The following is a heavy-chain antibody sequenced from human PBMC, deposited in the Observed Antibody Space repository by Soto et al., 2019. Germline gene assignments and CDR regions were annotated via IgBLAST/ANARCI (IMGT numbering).Heavy chain of an antibody. CDR3: AREGERETGWFDS. V-gene: IGHV1-69*01. D-gene: IGHD1-26*01. Sequence: QVPLVQSGAEVKKPGSSVKVSCKASGGTFSSYAISWVRQAPGQGLEWMGGIIPIFGTANYAQKFQGRVTVTADQSARTGYMELSSLRSEDTAVYYGAREGERETGWFDSCGQGTMVTVSS. CDR2: IIPIFGTA. CDR1: GGTFSSYA. J-gene: IGHJ5*01.